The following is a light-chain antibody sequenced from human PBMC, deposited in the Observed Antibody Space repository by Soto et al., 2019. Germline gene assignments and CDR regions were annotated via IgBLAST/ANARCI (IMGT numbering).Light chain of an antibody. V-gene: IGKV1-39*01. CDR1: QSISSY. CDR2: AAS. CDR3: QQSDSTPPWT. Sequence: DIQITQSPASLSASVGDRVTITCRASQSISSYLNWYQQKPGKAPKLLIYAASSLQSGVPSRFSGSGSGTDFTLTISSLQPEDFATYYCQQSDSTPPWTFGQGTKVDIK. J-gene: IGKJ1*01.